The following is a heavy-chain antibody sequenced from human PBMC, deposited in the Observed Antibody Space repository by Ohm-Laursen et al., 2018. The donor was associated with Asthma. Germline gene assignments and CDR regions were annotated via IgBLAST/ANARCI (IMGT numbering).Heavy chain of an antibody. CDR2: IDGSGGRT. CDR1: GFTFNKHH. Sequence: SLRLSCSASGFTFNKHHMTWVRQAPGKGLEWVSAIDGSGGRTYYADSVKGRFTISRDNSKNTLYLQMSSLRAEDTAVYYCASPYSSSAYWGQGTLVTVSS. V-gene: IGHV3-23*01. D-gene: IGHD6-6*01. CDR3: ASPYSSSAY. J-gene: IGHJ4*02.